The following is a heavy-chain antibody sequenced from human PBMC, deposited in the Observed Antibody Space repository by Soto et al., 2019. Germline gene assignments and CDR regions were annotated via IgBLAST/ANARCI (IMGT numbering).Heavy chain of an antibody. CDR1: GFTFSSYS. V-gene: IGHV3-48*01. D-gene: IGHD2-21*02. Sequence: EVQLVESGGGLVQPGGSLRLSCAASGFTFSSYSMNWVRQAPGKGLEWDSSISSSSSTIYYADSVKGRFTISRDNAKNSLYLQMNSLRAEDTAVYYCARMVTAFDYWGQGTLVTVSS. CDR3: ARMVTAFDY. J-gene: IGHJ4*02. CDR2: ISSSSSTI.